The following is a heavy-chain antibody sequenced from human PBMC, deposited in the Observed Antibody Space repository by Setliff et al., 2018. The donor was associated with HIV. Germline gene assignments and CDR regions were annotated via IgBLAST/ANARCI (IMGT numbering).Heavy chain of an antibody. V-gene: IGHV3-15*05. D-gene: IGHD1-26*01. CDR3: ARDRGGSYTPLDF. CDR2: IKDSANGGTI. CDR1: GFSFNNAW. J-gene: IGHJ4*02. Sequence: GGSLRLSCAASGFSFNNAWMNWVRQAPGKGLEWVGRIKDSANGGTIDYAAPVKGRFIISRDDSKNTAFLQMNNLRSEDTGKYYCARDRGGSYTPLDFWGQGTLVTVSS.